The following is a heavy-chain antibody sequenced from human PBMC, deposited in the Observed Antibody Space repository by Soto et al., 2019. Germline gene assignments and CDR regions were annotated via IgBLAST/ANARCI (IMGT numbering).Heavy chain of an antibody. CDR1: GGSISSGGYY. V-gene: IGHV4-31*03. Sequence: SETLSLTCTVSGGSISSGGYYWSWIRQHPGKGLEWIGYIYYSGSTYYNPSLKSRVTISVDTSKNQFSLKLSSVTAADTAVYYCARTENQYNWNSLWFDPWGQGTLVTVSS. CDR2: IYYSGST. D-gene: IGHD1-7*01. J-gene: IGHJ5*02. CDR3: ARTENQYNWNSLWFDP.